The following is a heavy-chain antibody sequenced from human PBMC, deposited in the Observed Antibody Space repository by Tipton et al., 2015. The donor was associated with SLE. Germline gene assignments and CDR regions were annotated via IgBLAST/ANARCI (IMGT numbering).Heavy chain of an antibody. CDR3: ARRYSSSWALFDY. V-gene: IGHV4-34*01. D-gene: IGHD6-13*01. CDR1: GGSFSGYY. CDR2: INHSGST. Sequence: TLSLTCAVYGGSFSGYYWSWIRQPPGKGLEWIGEINHSGSTNYNPSLKSRVTISVDTSKNQFSLNLSSVTAADTAVYYCARRYSSSWALFDYWGQGTLVTVSS. J-gene: IGHJ4*02.